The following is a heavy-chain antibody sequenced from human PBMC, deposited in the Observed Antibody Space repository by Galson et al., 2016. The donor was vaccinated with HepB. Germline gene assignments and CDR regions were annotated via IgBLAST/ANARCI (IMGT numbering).Heavy chain of an antibody. J-gene: IGHJ4*02. CDR2: IYRGGST. CDR3: ARVGGRCEAAVTPGDY. Sequence: SLRLSCAVFGFTVSSNYMSWVRQAPGKGLEWVSVIYRGGSTYYADSVKGRFTISSDSSKNTLYLQMNSLRGEDTAVYYCARVGGRCEAAVTPGDYWGQGTLVTVSS. CDR1: GFTVSSNY. D-gene: IGHD4-17*01. V-gene: IGHV3-53*01.